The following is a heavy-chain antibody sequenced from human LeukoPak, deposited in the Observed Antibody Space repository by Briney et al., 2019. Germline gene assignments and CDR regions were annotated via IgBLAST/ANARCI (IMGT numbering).Heavy chain of an antibody. J-gene: IGHJ5*02. CDR3: ARTRITMVRGVISPNWFDP. V-gene: IGHV1-2*02. Sequence: ASVKVSCKASGYTFTSYYMHWVRQAPGQGLEWMGWINPNSGGTNYAQKSQGRVTMTRDTSISTAYMELSRLRSDDTAVYYCARTRITMVRGVISPNWFDPWGQGTLFTVSS. CDR2: INPNSGGT. CDR1: GYTFTSYY. D-gene: IGHD3-10*01.